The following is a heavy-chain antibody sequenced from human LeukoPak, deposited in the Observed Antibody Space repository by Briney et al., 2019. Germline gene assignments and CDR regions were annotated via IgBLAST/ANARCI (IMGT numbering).Heavy chain of an antibody. V-gene: IGHV4-4*02. CDR2: ISLTGLT. CDR1: GGSISNTNW. J-gene: IGHJ4*02. CDR3: SRENGAFSPFGY. Sequence: SGTRSLTCGVSGGSISNTNWWSWVRQPPGQGLEWIGEISLTGLTHYNPSLESRVTVSLDKSNNQLSLNLTSVTAADTAVYYGSRENGAFSPFGYWGQGTLVTVLS. D-gene: IGHD2-8*01.